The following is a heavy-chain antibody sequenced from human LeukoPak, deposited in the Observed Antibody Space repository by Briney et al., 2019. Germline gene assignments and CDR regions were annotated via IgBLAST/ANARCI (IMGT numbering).Heavy chain of an antibody. J-gene: IGHJ6*02. D-gene: IGHD6-13*01. CDR1: GDSVSSNSAA. CDR2: TYYRSKGYN. Sequence: SQTLSLTCAISGDSVSSNSAAWTWIRQSPSRGLEWLGRTYYRSKGYNDYPVSVKSRITITPETYKSQFSLQLNSVAPEDTAVYYCASSAGNYYYGMDVWGQGTTVTVSS. CDR3: ASSAGNYYYGMDV. V-gene: IGHV6-1*01.